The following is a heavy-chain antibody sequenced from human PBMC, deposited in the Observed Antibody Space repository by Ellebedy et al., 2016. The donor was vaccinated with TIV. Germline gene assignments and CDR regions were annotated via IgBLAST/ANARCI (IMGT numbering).Heavy chain of an antibody. CDR2: ISGSGGST. D-gene: IGHD6-19*01. V-gene: IGHV3-23*01. CDR3: ARIISGYSSGWYYYYYYYMDV. Sequence: GGSLRLXCAASGFTFSSYAMSWVRQAPGKGLEWVSAISGSGGSTYYADSVKGRFTISRDNSKNTLYLQMNSLRAEDTAVYYCARIISGYSSGWYYYYYYYMDVWGKGTTVTVSS. CDR1: GFTFSSYA. J-gene: IGHJ6*03.